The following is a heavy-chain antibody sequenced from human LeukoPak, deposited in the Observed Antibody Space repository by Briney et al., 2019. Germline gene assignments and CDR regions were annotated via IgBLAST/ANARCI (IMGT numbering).Heavy chain of an antibody. Sequence: PGGSLRLSCAASGFNFNIYAMSWVRQAPEKGLEWVSSSSSSGEYTFYAGSVKGRFTITRDNSRNTLYLQMSSLRAEDTAIYYCVKDRPNYFGSDGHYYRRDGDSRGQGTLVTVSS. D-gene: IGHD2/OR15-2a*01. CDR3: VKDRPNYFGSDGHYYRRDGDS. V-gene: IGHV3-23*01. J-gene: IGHJ5*01. CDR1: GFNFNIYA. CDR2: SSSSGEYT.